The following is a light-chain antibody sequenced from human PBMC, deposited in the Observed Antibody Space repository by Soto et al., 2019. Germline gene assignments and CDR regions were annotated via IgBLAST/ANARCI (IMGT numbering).Light chain of an antibody. Sequence: QSVLTQPPSVSGAPGQRDTISCTGSRSNIGAGYDVHWYQQLPGTAPKLLIYGNNNRPSGVPDRFSGSKSGTSASLAITGLQAEDEADYYCQSYDSSLSGSYVFGTGTKVTVL. CDR3: QSYDSSLSGSYV. J-gene: IGLJ1*01. CDR2: GNN. V-gene: IGLV1-40*01. CDR1: RSNIGAGYD.